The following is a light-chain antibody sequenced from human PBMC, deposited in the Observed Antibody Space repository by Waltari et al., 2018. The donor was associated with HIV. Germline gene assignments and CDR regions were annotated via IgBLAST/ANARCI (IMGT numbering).Light chain of an antibody. V-gene: IGKV3-15*01. CDR1: QSVGSN. Sequence: EIVMTQSPATLSVSPGERATLSCRASQSVGSNLVWYQQKPGQAPRLLIDGASTRATGVPARFSGSGSGTEFTLTISSLQSEDFAVYYCQQYHNWPYSFGQGTKLEIK. J-gene: IGKJ2*03. CDR2: GAS. CDR3: QQYHNWPYS.